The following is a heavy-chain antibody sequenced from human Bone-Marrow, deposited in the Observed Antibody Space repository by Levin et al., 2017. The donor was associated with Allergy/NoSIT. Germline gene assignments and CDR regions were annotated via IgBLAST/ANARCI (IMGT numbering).Heavy chain of an antibody. J-gene: IGHJ4*02. D-gene: IGHD3-22*01. CDR1: GDSISSGSYF. Sequence: HSQTLSLTCNVSGDSISSGSYFWAWIRQPPGKGLEWIGTIYYIGNTYYNPSLKSRVTMSVDTAKNQFSLKLSSVTAADTAVYYCTRQPTYSYDNTGYKDSWGQGTLVTVSS. CDR2: IYYIGNT. CDR3: TRQPTYSYDNTGYKDS. V-gene: IGHV4-39*01.